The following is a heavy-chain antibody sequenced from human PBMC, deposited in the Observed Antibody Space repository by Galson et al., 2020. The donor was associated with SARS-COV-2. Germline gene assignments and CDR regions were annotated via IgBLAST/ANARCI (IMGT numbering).Heavy chain of an antibody. Sequence: GGSLRLSCAASGFTFSSYGMHWVRQAPGKGLEWVAVISYDGSNKYYADSVKGRFTISRDNSKNTLYLQMNSLRAEDTAVYYCAKDRYGDYGCYFDPWGGGALVTVSS. V-gene: IGHV3-30*18. CDR2: ISYDGSNK. D-gene: IGHD4-17*01. CDR3: AKDRYGDYGCYFDP. CDR1: GFTFSSYG. J-gene: IGHJ2*01.